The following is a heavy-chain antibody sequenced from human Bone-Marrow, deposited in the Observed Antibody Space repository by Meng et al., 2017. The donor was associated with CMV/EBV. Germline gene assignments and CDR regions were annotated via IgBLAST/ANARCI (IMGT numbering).Heavy chain of an antibody. CDR2: ICYSGST. Sequence: GSLRLSCTVSGGSISSSSYYWGWIRQPPGKGLEWIGSICYSGSTYYNPSLKSRVTISVDTSKNQFSLKLSSVTAADTAVYYCARARGYCSSTSCYSSFDPWGQGTLVTVSS. CDR1: GGSISSSSYY. J-gene: IGHJ5*02. V-gene: IGHV4-39*07. D-gene: IGHD2-2*02. CDR3: ARARGYCSSTSCYSSFDP.